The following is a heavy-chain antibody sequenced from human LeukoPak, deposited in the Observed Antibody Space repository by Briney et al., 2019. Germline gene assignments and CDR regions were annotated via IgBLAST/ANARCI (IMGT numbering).Heavy chain of an antibody. CDR2: INIGGTNT. V-gene: IGHV3-11*01. CDR1: GFTFDDYY. Sequence: GGSLRLSCAASGFTFDDYYMSWIRQAPGKGLEWLSYINIGGTNTHYADSVKGRFTISRDNAKKSLYLEMNNLRAEDTAVYYCATDGAGFDTWGQGVLVTVSS. J-gene: IGHJ5*02. CDR3: ATDGAGFDT.